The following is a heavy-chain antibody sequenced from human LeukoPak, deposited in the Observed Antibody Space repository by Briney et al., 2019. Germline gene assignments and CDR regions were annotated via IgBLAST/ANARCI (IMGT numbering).Heavy chain of an antibody. CDR3: ARRAAALDS. D-gene: IGHD6-13*01. V-gene: IGHV4-59*12. Sequence: SETLPLTCSVSGASISRYYWSWIRQPPGKGLEWIGYFHHSGNTNYSPSLSSRITMSVDTSKNQFSLRLNSVTAADTAIYYCARRAAALDSWGQETLVTVSS. J-gene: IGHJ4*02. CDR1: GASISRYY. CDR2: FHHSGNT.